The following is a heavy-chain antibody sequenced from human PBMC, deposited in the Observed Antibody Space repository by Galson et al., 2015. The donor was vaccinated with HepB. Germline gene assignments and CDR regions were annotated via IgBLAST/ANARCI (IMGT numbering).Heavy chain of an antibody. J-gene: IGHJ4*02. D-gene: IGHD3-9*01. CDR1: GGSISGHY. V-gene: IGHV4-4*07. Sequence: LSLTCTVSGGSISGHYWMWTRQPAGKGLEWIGRIYSSGSTNYNPSLKSRVTMSVDTSKNEFSLKLSSVTAADTAVYYCARSPNYDILTGYYDVNYFDYWGQGTLVTVSS. CDR2: IYSSGST. CDR3: ARSPNYDILTGYYDVNYFDY.